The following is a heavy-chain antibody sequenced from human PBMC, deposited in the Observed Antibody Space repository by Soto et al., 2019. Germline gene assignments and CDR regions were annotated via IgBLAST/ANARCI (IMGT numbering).Heavy chain of an antibody. D-gene: IGHD2-2*01. CDR1: GFTFSDYY. CDR3: AREGVVPAARSYYYYYGMDV. CDR2: ISSSGSNK. Sequence: GGSLRLSCAASGFTFSDYYMSWIRQAPGKGLEWVSNISSSGSNKYYADSVKGRFTISRDNAKNSLYLQMNSLRAEDTAVYYCAREGVVPAARSYYYYYGMDVWGQGTTVTVSS. J-gene: IGHJ6*02. V-gene: IGHV3-11*01.